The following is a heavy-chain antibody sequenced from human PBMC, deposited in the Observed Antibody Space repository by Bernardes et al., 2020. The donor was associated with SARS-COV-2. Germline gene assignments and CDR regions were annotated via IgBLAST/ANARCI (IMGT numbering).Heavy chain of an antibody. CDR3: AREPSRRADL. Sequence: AGSLRLSCAASGFTFGSSGMSWVRQAPGTGLEWVAYITERSERSIYADSVKGHFTISRDNSRDTLYLQLSNLRAEDTAIYYCAREPSRRADLWGQGTLVTVSS. V-gene: IGHV3-23*01. J-gene: IGHJ5*02. D-gene: IGHD2-2*01. CDR1: GFTFGSSG. CDR2: ITERSERS.